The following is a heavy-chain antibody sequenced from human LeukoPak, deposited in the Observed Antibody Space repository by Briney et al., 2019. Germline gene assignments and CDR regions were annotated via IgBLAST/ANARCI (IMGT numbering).Heavy chain of an antibody. CDR3: ASAEYSNYLDY. Sequence: GRSLRLSCAASGFTFRSYAMHWVRQAPGKGLEWVAVISYDGSNKYYADSVKGRFTISRDNSKNTLYLQMNSLRAEDTAVYYCASAEYSNYLDYWGQRTLVTVSS. CDR2: ISYDGSNK. CDR1: GFTFRSYA. V-gene: IGHV3-30-3*01. J-gene: IGHJ4*02. D-gene: IGHD4-11*01.